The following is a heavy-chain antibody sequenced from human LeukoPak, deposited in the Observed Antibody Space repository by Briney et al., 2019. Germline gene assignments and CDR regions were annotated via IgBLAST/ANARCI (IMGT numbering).Heavy chain of an antibody. J-gene: IGHJ4*02. CDR3: ARDSSGWSRFDD. D-gene: IGHD6-19*01. CDR2: ISSSSSYI. CDR1: GFTFSSYW. V-gene: IGHV3-21*01. Sequence: GGSLRLSCAASGFTFSSYWMSWVRQAPGKGLEWVSSISSSSSYIYYADSVKGRFTISRDNAKDSLYLQMNSLRAEDTAIYYCARDSSGWSRFDDWGQGTLVTVSS.